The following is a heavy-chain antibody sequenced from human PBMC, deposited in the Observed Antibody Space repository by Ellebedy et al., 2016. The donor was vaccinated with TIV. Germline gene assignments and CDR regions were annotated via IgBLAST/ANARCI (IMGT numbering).Heavy chain of an antibody. CDR1: GFTFSIYA. CDR3: AKDLGIERQWGFDY. CDR2: ISRNGGGT. D-gene: IGHD1-26*01. V-gene: IGHV3-23*01. Sequence: GESLKISCAASGFTFSIYAMGWVRQAPGKGLEWVSTISRNGGGTYHAGSVEGRFTISRDNSNNTLWLQMSGLRAEDTARYFCAKDLGIERQWGFDYWGQGTLVTVSS. J-gene: IGHJ4*02.